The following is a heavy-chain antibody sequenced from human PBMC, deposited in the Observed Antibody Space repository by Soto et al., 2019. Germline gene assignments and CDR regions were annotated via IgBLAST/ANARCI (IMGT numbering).Heavy chain of an antibody. V-gene: IGHV3-11*01. J-gene: IGHJ3*02. D-gene: IGHD3-22*01. CDR2: ISSSGSTI. Sequence: PRGSLRLSCAPSGFTFSDYYMSWIRQAPGTGQEWVSYISSSGSTIYYADSVKGRFTISRDNAKNSLYLQMNSLRAEDTAVYYCARAYFPYYYDSSGGDAFDIWGQGTMVTVSS. CDR3: ARAYFPYYYDSSGGDAFDI. CDR1: GFTFSDYY.